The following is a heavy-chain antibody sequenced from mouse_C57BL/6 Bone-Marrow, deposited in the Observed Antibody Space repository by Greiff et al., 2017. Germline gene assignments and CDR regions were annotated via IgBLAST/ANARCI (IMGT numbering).Heavy chain of an antibody. CDR1: GYTFTDYT. CDR2: IYPRDGST. CDR3: AGSLSTTVVAVDY. Sequence: VQLQQSDAELVKPGASVKISCKASGYTFTDYTIHWMKQRPEQGLEWIGQIYPRDGSTKYNDKFKGKATLTADKSSSTAYLQLNSLTSEDSAVYFCAGSLSTTVVAVDYWGQGTSVTVSA. J-gene: IGHJ4*01. V-gene: IGHV1-78*01. D-gene: IGHD1-1*01.